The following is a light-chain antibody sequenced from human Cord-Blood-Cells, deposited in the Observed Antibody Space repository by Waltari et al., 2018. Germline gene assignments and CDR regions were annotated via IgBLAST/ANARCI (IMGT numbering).Light chain of an antibody. V-gene: IGKV4-1*01. CDR3: QQYYSTPFT. CDR2: WAS. Sequence: DIVMTQSPDSLAVSLGERATINCKSSQSVLYSSKNKNYLAWYQQKPGQPPKLLIYWASTRESGVPDRFSGRGSGTDFTLTISSLQAEDVAVYYCQQYYSTPFTCGPGTKVDIK. CDR1: QSVLYSSKNKNY. J-gene: IGKJ3*01.